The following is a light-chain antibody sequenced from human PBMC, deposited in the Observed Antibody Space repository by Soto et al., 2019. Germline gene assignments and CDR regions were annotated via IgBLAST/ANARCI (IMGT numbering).Light chain of an antibody. CDR3: QQRSNWQYT. CDR2: DAS. J-gene: IGKJ2*01. Sequence: EIVLTQSPATLSLSPGERATLSCRASQSVSSYLAWYQQKPGQAPRLLIYDASNRATGIPARFSGGGSGTDFTLTISSLEPEDFAVYYCQQRSNWQYTFGQGTKLEIK. CDR1: QSVSSY. V-gene: IGKV3-11*01.